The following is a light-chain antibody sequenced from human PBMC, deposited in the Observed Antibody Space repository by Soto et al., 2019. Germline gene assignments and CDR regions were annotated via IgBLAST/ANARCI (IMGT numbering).Light chain of an antibody. Sequence: EIVMTQSPATLSVSPGEGATLSCRASQSVGGNVAWYQQIPGQPPKLLIFGASSRATGIADKFSGSGSGTDFTLTISRLEPADFALYYCQHYGAAPITFGQGTRLEIK. CDR1: QSVGGN. CDR3: QHYGAAPIT. J-gene: IGKJ5*01. CDR2: GAS. V-gene: IGKV3-20*01.